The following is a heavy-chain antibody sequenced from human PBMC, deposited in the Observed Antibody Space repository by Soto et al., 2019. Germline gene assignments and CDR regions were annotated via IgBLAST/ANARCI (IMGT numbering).Heavy chain of an antibody. CDR1: GYTFTSYD. D-gene: IGHD2-21*01. CDR2: MNPNSGNT. Sequence: QVQLVQSGAEVKNPVASVKVSCKASGYTFTSYDINWVRQATGQGLEWMGWMNPNSGNTGYAQKCQGRVTMNRNTSISTAYMELSSLRSEDTAVYYCARSPDWARPCTDYWGQGTLVTVSS. J-gene: IGHJ4*02. V-gene: IGHV1-8*01. CDR3: ARSPDWARPCTDY.